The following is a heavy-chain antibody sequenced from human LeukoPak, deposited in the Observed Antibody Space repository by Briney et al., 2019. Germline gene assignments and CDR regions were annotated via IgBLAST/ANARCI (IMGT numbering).Heavy chain of an antibody. Sequence: SETLSLTCTVSGGSISSSSYYWGWIRQPPGKGLEWIGSIYYSGSTYYNPSLKSRVTISVDTSKNQFSLKLSSVTAADTAVYYCARQYYYGSGSYFNYYYYMDVWGKGTTVTISS. CDR3: ARQYYYGSGSYFNYYYYMDV. D-gene: IGHD3-10*01. J-gene: IGHJ6*03. CDR2: IYYSGST. CDR1: GGSISSSSYY. V-gene: IGHV4-39*01.